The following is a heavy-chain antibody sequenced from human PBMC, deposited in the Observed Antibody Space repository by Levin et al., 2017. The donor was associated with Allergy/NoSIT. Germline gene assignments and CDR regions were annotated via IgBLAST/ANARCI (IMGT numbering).Heavy chain of an antibody. CDR2: IYYSGST. Sequence: TSETLSLTCTVSGGSISSSSYYWGWIRQPPGKGLEWIGSIYYSGSTYYNPSLKSRVTISVDTSKNQFSLKLSSVTAADTAVYYCARRELAAWFSGPFDYWGQGTLVTVSS. CDR3: ARRELAAWFSGPFDY. V-gene: IGHV4-39*01. D-gene: IGHD6-6*01. CDR1: GGSISSSSYY. J-gene: IGHJ4*02.